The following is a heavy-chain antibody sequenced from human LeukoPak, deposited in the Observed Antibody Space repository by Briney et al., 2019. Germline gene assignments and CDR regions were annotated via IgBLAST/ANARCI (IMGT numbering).Heavy chain of an antibody. V-gene: IGHV4-61*02. CDR1: GGSISSGSYY. D-gene: IGHD5-24*01. CDR3: ARRRDGYNWYYFDY. CDR2: IYTSGST. Sequence: SQTLSLTCTVSGGSISSGSYYWSWIRQPAGKGLEWIGRIYTSGSTNYNPSLKSRVTMSVDTSKNQFSLKLSSVTAADTAVYYCARRRDGYNWYYFDYWGQGTLVTVSS. J-gene: IGHJ4*02.